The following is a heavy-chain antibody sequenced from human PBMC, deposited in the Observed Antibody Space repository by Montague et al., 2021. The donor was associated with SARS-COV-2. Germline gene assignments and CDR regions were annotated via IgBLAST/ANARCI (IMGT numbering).Heavy chain of an antibody. D-gene: IGHD2-21*01. V-gene: IGHV4-34*01. J-gene: IGHJ4*02. CDR3: ARAIQSRPLVVVIAIPRPFYYLDH. CDR2: INHTGSS. Sequence: SETLSLTCAVYGGPFSGDGSFSGYYWTWIRQTPGKGLEWIGEINHTGSSNYNPSFKSRVIMSVDTSKNQFSLKLSSVTAADTAVYYCARAIQSRPLVVVIAIPRPFYYLDHWGQGTLVTVSS. CDR1: GGPFSGDGSFSGYY.